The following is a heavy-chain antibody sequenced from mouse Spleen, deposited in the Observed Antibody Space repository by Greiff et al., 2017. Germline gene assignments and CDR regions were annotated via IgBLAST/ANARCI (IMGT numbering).Heavy chain of an antibody. CDR2: IWSDGST. V-gene: IGHV2-6*02. CDR3: ARERIYYDYERAMDY. Sequence: VKLMESGPGLVAPSQSLSITCTVSGFSLTSYGVHWVRQPPGKGLEWLVVIWSDGSTTYNSALKSRLSFSKDNSKSQVFLKMNSLQTDDTAMYYCARERIYYDYERAMDYWGQGTSVTVSS. CDR1: GFSLTSYG. D-gene: IGHD2-4*01. J-gene: IGHJ4*01.